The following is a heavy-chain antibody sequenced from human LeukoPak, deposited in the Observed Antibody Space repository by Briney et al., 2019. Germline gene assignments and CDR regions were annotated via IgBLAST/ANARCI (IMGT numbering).Heavy chain of an antibody. CDR1: GFTFSSYA. CDR2: ISGSGGST. D-gene: IGHD6-6*01. CDR3: ARWALAARIFDY. V-gene: IGHV3-23*01. Sequence: TGGSLRLSCAASGFTFSSYAMSWVRQAPGKGLEWVSAISGSGGSTYYADSVKGRFTISRDNSKSTLYLQMNSLRAEDTAVYYCARWALAARIFDYWGQGTLVIVSS. J-gene: IGHJ4*02.